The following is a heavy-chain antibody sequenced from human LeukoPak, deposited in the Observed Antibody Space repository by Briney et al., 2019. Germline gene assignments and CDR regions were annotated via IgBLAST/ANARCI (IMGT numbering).Heavy chain of an antibody. CDR1: GFTFSSYG. Sequence: PGGSLRLSCAVSGFTFSSYGMHWVRQAPGKGLEWVAVISYDGSNKYHVDSVKGRFTISRDNSKNTLYLQMNSLRAEDTAVYYCAKDRWYYDSSAYASFDYWGQGTLVTVSS. CDR3: AKDRWYYDSSAYASFDY. J-gene: IGHJ4*02. V-gene: IGHV3-30*18. D-gene: IGHD3-22*01. CDR2: ISYDGSNK.